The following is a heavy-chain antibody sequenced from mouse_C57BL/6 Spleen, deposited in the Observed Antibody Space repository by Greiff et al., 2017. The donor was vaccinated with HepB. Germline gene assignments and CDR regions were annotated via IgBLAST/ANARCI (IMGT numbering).Heavy chain of an antibody. Sequence: QVQLQQSGAELVRPGTSVKMSCKASGYTFTNYWIGWAKQRPGHGLEWIGDIYPGGGYTNYNEKFKGKATLTADKSSSTAYMQFSSLTSEDSAIYYCARKDYSKGGYFDVWGTGTTVTVSS. J-gene: IGHJ1*03. CDR2: IYPGGGYT. CDR3: ARKDYSKGGYFDV. CDR1: GYTFTNYW. V-gene: IGHV1-63*01. D-gene: IGHD2-5*01.